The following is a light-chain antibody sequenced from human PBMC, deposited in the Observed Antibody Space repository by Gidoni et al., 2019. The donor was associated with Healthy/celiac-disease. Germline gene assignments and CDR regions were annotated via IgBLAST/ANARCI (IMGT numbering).Light chain of an antibody. Sequence: DIQMTQYPSSMSASVGDRVNITCRSSQSISSYLNCYQQKPGKAPKLLIYAASSLQSGVPSRFSVSGSGTDFTLTISSLQPDDFATYYCQQSYSTPRTFGQGTKLEIK. CDR3: QQSYSTPRT. CDR1: QSISSY. CDR2: AAS. V-gene: IGKV1-39*01. J-gene: IGKJ1*01.